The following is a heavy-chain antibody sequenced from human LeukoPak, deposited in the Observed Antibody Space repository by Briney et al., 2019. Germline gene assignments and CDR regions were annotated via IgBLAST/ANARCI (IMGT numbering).Heavy chain of an antibody. CDR2: FYYSGST. D-gene: IGHD5-24*01. V-gene: IGHV4-39*01. J-gene: IGHJ4*02. CDR3: ARRGRWSSGAY. Sequence: SDTLSLTCIVSGGSISSTNYYGGWIRQPPGKGLEWIWTFYYSGSTHDNPSLESQVSISADTSKNSFSLRLSSVTAADTAVYYCARRGRWSSGAYWGQGALVTVSS. CDR1: GGSISSTNYY.